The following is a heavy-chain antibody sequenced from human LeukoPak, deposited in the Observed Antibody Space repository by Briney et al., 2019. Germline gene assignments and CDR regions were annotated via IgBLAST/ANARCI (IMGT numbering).Heavy chain of an antibody. CDR3: AIDYGDYYY. V-gene: IGHV4-34*01. CDR2: INHSGST. Sequence: PSETLSLTCAVYGGSFSGYYWSWLRQPPGEGLEWIGEINHSGSTNYNPSLKSRVTISVDTSKNQFSLKLSSVTAADTAVYYCAIDYGDYYYWGQGTLVTVSS. J-gene: IGHJ4*02. CDR1: GGSFSGYY. D-gene: IGHD4-17*01.